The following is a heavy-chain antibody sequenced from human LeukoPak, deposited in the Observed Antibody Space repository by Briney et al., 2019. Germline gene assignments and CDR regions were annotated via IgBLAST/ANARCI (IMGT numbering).Heavy chain of an antibody. D-gene: IGHD6-13*01. J-gene: IGHJ2*01. CDR3: ARAGRSPGHRIAAAGPPRYFDL. V-gene: IGHV4-34*01. CDR1: GGSFSGYY. CDR2: INHSGST. Sequence: SETLSLTCAVYGGSFSGYYWSWIRQPPGKGLGWIGEINHSGSTNYNPSLKSRVTISVDTSKNQFSLKLSSVTAADTAVYYCARAGRSPGHRIAAAGPPRYFDLWGRGTLVTVSS.